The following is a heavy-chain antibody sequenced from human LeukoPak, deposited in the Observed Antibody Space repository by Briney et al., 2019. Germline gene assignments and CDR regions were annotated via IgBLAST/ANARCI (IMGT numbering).Heavy chain of an antibody. D-gene: IGHD3-16*01. CDR2: IHYSGST. CDR1: GDSISTYY. Sequence: KTSETLSLTCTVSGDSISTYYWSWIRQPPGKGLEWIGYIHYSGSTNYYPSLRSRVTISVDTSENQFSLKLGSATAADTAVYFCARRAINSVMFDYWGQGTLVTVSS. V-gene: IGHV4-59*08. J-gene: IGHJ4*02. CDR3: ARRAINSVMFDY.